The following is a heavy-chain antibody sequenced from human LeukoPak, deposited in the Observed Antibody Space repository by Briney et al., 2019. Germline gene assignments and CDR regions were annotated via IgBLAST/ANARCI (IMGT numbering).Heavy chain of an antibody. J-gene: IGHJ6*03. V-gene: IGHV1-2*06. Sequence: ASVKVSCKASGYTFTGYYMHWVRQAPGQGLEWMGRINPNSGGTNYAQKFQGRVTMTRDTSISTAYMELSRLRSDDTAVYYCARESTVTTFSLYYYMDVWGKGTTVTVSS. CDR3: ARESTVTTFSLYYYMDV. CDR2: INPNSGGT. CDR1: GYTFTGYY. D-gene: IGHD4-17*01.